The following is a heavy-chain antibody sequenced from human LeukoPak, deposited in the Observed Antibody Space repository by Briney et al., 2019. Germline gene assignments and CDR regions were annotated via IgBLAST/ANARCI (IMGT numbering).Heavy chain of an antibody. Sequence: ASVKVSCKASGYTFTSYGISWVRQAPGQGLEWVGWISAYNGNTNYAQKLQGRVTMTTDTSTSTAYMELRSLRSDDTAVYHCAREGRAAAGFHFDYWGQGTLVTVSS. J-gene: IGHJ4*02. CDR1: GYTFTSYG. V-gene: IGHV1-18*01. D-gene: IGHD6-13*01. CDR3: AREGRAAAGFHFDY. CDR2: ISAYNGNT.